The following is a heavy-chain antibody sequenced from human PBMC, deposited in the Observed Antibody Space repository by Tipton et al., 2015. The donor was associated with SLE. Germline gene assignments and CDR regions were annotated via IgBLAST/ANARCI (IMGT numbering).Heavy chain of an antibody. D-gene: IGHD1/OR15-1a*01. J-gene: IGHJ4*02. CDR3: AKFEKTTDFYLDS. Sequence: GSLRLSCTVSGFTFTNAWMGWVRQAPGKGLEWVSAISGGGGSTYYADFVKGRFSISIDKSKKTLFLQMNSLRVDDTATYYCAKFEKTTDFYLDSWGQGTLVSVSS. CDR2: ISGGGGST. CDR1: GFTFTNAW. V-gene: IGHV3-23*01.